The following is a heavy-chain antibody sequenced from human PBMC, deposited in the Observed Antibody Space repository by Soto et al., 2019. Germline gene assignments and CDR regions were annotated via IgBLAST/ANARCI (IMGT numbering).Heavy chain of an antibody. D-gene: IGHD4-4*01. Sequence: QVQVLQSGAEVKKPGASVKVSCKASEYTFTSYTMHWVRQAPGQRLDWMGWINGGNGNTKYSQKFQGRVTITRDTSASTAYMELSSLRSDDTAVYYCARELQGLYYFDYWGQGTLVTVSS. V-gene: IGHV1-3*01. CDR3: ARELQGLYYFDY. CDR2: INGGNGNT. J-gene: IGHJ4*02. CDR1: EYTFTSYT.